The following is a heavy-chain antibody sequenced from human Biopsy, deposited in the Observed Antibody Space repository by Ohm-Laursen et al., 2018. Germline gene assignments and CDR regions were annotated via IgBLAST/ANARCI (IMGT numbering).Heavy chain of an antibody. Sequence: GTLSLTCTVSGDSVTKYYWSWVRQPPGKGLEWIGHIYYSVMTNYNPSLQGRVSISVDTSRNQVSLTLSSVTAADTAVHYCARDSGILNYGNFKYYHYYGMDVWGQGTKVTVSS. CDR2: IYYSVMT. CDR1: GDSVTKYY. V-gene: IGHV4-59*02. J-gene: IGHJ6*02. D-gene: IGHD4-11*01. CDR3: ARDSGILNYGNFKYYHYYGMDV.